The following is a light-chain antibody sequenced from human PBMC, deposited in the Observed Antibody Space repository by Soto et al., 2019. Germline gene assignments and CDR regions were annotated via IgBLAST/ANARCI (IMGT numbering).Light chain of an antibody. J-gene: IGLJ2*01. CDR3: SSFTSTSALLI. CDR1: TNDVGGYNY. CDR2: EVS. V-gene: IGLV2-14*01. Sequence: QSALTQPASVSGSPGQSIILSCTGTTNDVGGYNYVSWYQQHPGKAPKLMIYEVSNRPSGVSDRFSGSKSGITASLTISGLQAEDEADYYCSSFTSTSALLIFGGGTKVTVL.